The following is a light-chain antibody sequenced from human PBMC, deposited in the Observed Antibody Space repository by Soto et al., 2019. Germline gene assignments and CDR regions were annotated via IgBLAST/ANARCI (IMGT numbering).Light chain of an antibody. CDR3: QQYNSYPIT. V-gene: IGKV1-5*03. J-gene: IGKJ4*02. CDR2: KAS. Sequence: DIQMTQSPSTLSASVGERITITFRASQSISSWLAWYQQKPGKAPKLLIYKASSLESGVPSRFSGSGSGTEFTLTISSLQPDDFATYYCQQYNSYPITFGGGTKVDIK. CDR1: QSISSW.